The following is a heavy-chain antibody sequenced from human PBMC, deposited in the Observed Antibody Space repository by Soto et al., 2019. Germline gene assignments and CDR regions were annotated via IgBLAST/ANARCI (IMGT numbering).Heavy chain of an antibody. J-gene: IGHJ4*02. D-gene: IGHD5-18*01. Sequence: QVQLVQSGAEVKKTGSSVKVSCKASGGTFSSYAISWVRQAPGQGLEWMGGIIPIFGTANYAQKFQGRVTSTADKSTSTAYMELSSLRSEDTAVYYCARAGVDTAMVHYFDYWGQGTLVIVSS. CDR2: IIPIFGTA. CDR1: GGTFSSYA. CDR3: ARAGVDTAMVHYFDY. V-gene: IGHV1-69*06.